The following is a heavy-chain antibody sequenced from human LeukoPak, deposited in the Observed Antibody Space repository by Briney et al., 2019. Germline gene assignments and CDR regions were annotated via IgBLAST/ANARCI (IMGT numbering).Heavy chain of an antibody. CDR2: ISSSSSYI. J-gene: IGHJ6*03. CDR3: AKDTDGDYPPDMDV. CDR1: GFTFSSYS. Sequence: GGSLRLSCAASGFTFSSYSMNWVRQAPGKGLEWVSSISSSSSYIYYADSVKGRFTISRDNSKNTLYLQMNSLRAEDTAVYYCAKDTDGDYPPDMDVWGKGTTVTISS. V-gene: IGHV3-21*01. D-gene: IGHD4-17*01.